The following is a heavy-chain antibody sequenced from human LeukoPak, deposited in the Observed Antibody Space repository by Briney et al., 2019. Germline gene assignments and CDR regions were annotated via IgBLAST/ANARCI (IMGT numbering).Heavy chain of an antibody. CDR3: AKESGGRSYGYNFDY. Sequence: GGSLRLSCAASGFTFDDYAMHWVRQAPGKGLEWVSLISWDGGNTYYADSVKGRFTISRDNSKNSLYLQMNSLRTEDTALYYCAKESGGRSYGYNFDYWGQGTLVTVSS. CDR2: ISWDGGNT. D-gene: IGHD5-18*01. V-gene: IGHV3-43D*03. J-gene: IGHJ4*02. CDR1: GFTFDDYA.